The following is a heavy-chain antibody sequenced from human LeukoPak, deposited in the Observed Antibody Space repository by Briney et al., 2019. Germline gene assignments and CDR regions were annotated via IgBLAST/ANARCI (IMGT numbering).Heavy chain of an antibody. D-gene: IGHD3-16*02. J-gene: IGHJ4*02. Sequence: PSQTLSLTCTVSGGSISSSSYYWGWIRQPPGKGLEWIGSIYYSGSTYYNPSLKSRVTISVDTSKNQFSLKLSSVTAADTAVYYCARVSGIDYVWGSYRPYYFDYWGQGTLVTVSS. CDR3: ARVSGIDYVWGSYRPYYFDY. CDR1: GGSISSSSYY. V-gene: IGHV4-39*07. CDR2: IYYSGST.